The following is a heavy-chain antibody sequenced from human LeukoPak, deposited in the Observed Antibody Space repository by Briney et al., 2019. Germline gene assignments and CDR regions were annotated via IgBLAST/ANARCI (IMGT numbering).Heavy chain of an antibody. D-gene: IGHD3-9*01. CDR3: ARDLAADYEILTGTDAFDI. CDR2: ISSSSSYI. CDR1: GFTFSSYS. J-gene: IGHJ3*02. Sequence: GGSLRLSCAASGFTFSSYSMNWVRQAPGKGLEWVSSISSSSSYIYYADSVKGRFTISRDNAKNSLYLQMNSLRAEDTAVYYCARDLAADYEILTGTDAFDIWGQGTMVTVSS. V-gene: IGHV3-21*01.